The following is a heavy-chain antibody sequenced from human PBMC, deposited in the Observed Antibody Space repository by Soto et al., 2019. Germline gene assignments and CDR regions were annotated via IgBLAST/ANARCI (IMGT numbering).Heavy chain of an antibody. CDR1: GYTFSSYS. CDR3: ARDNVYYDF. Sequence: QIQMVQSGAEVKQPGASVKISCKTSGYTFSSYSINWVRQAPGQGLEWMAWISTTSGNTHYAERVQGRVTVTLDKSARTAFMEMCGLTSDDTAVYFCARDNVYYDFLCQGTLVTVSS. D-gene: IGHD2-8*01. V-gene: IGHV1-18*01. CDR2: ISTTSGNT. J-gene: IGHJ4*02.